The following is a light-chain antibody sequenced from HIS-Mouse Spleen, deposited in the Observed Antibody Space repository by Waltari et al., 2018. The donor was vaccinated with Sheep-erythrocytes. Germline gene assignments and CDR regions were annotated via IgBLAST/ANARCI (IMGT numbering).Light chain of an antibody. CDR1: QGISSA. V-gene: IGKV1-13*02. CDR3: QQFNSYPHGYT. CDR2: DAS. Sequence: AIQLTQSPSSLSASVGDRVTITCRASQGISSALAWYQKKPGKAPKLLIYDASSLESGVPSRFSGSGSGTDSTLTISSLQPEDFATYYCQQFNSYPHGYTFGQGTKLEIK. J-gene: IGKJ2*01.